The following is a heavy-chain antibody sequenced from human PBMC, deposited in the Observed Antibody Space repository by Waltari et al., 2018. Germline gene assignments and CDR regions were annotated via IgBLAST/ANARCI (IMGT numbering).Heavy chain of an antibody. CDR1: GFTFSSYW. CDR3: ARSSSTEFDS. J-gene: IGHJ4*02. D-gene: IGHD2-2*01. V-gene: IGHV3-7*01. CDR2: IRQDGIEK. Sequence: ETHLVESGGGLVQPGGSLRLSCAASGFTFSSYWMTWVRQAPGTGLEWVANIRQDGIEKYYVDSVKGRFTISRDNAKNSLYLQMNSLKADDTAVYYCARSSSTEFDSWGQGTLVTVSS.